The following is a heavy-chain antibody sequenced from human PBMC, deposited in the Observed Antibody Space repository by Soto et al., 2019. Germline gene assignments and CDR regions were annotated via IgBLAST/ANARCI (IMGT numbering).Heavy chain of an antibody. CDR2: IYWSEDK. J-gene: IGHJ4*02. Sequence: QITLKESGPTLVKPTQTLTLTCTFSGFSLTTEGVGVGWIRQPPGKALEWLALIYWSEDKYYNPSLNTRLTITKDTSKNQVVRTVTNMDPVDTATYYCADSIRGYYEPCDYWGQGTLVTVSS. CDR1: GFSLTTEGVG. V-gene: IGHV2-5*01. D-gene: IGHD1-26*01. CDR3: ADSIRGYYEPCDY.